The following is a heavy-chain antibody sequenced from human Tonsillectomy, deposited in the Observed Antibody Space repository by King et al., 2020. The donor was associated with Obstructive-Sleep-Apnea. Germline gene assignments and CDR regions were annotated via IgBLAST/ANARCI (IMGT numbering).Heavy chain of an antibody. CDR3: AKVTSTWFDP. J-gene: IGHJ5*02. V-gene: IGHV3-43*01. CDR1: GFTFDDYT. CDR2: ISWDGGGT. Sequence: VQLVESGGVVVQPGGSLRLSCAASGFTFDDYTMHWVRQAPGKGLEWVSLISWDGGGTYYADSVKGRFTISRDNNKNSLYLQMNSLRTEDTALYYCAKVTSTWFDPWGQGTLVTVSA.